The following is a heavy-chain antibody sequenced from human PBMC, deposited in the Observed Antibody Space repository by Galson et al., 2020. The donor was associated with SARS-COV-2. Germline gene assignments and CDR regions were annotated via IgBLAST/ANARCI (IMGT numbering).Heavy chain of an antibody. CDR2: ISWDSNFI. V-gene: IGHV3-9*01. CDR3: AKEGTLIYGMEV. J-gene: IGHJ6*02. CDR1: GFTFDDFA. Sequence: SLKISCAASGFTFDDFAMHWVRQVTGKGLEWVSAISWDSNFIDYADSVKGRFIISRDNAKNSLYLQMNSLRTEDTALYYCAKEGTLIYGMEVWGQGTTVTVSS. D-gene: IGHD1-1*01.